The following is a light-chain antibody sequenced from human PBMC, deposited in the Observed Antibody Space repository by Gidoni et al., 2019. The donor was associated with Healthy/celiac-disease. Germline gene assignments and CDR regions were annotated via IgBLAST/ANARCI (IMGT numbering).Light chain of an antibody. Sequence: EIVMTQSPTTLSVSPGERATLFCRASQSVSSNLAWYQQKPVQAPRLLIYGASTRATGIPARFSGSGCGTEFTRTISSLQSEDFAVYYCQQYKNWPPLTFGGGTKVEIK. CDR1: QSVSSN. V-gene: IGKV3D-15*01. CDR3: QQYKNWPPLT. CDR2: GAS. J-gene: IGKJ4*01.